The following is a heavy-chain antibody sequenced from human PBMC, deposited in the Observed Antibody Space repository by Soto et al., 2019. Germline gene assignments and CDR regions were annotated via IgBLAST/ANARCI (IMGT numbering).Heavy chain of an antibody. Sequence: PGESLKISCKGSGYSFTSYWIGWVRQMPGKGLEWMGIIYPGDSDTRYSPSFQGQVTISADKSISTAYLQWSSLKASDTAMYHCARWPRSDGYYYYYGMDVWGQGTTVTVSS. CDR1: GYSFTSYW. V-gene: IGHV5-51*01. CDR3: ARWPRSDGYYYYYGMDV. J-gene: IGHJ6*02. CDR2: IYPGDSDT.